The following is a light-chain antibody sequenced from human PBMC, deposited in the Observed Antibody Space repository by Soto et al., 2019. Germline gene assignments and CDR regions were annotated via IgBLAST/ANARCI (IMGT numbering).Light chain of an antibody. CDR2: KAS. CDR3: QQYNNYFWT. V-gene: IGKV1-5*03. CDR1: QSISSW. Sequence: DIQMTQSPSTLSASVGDRVTITCRASQSISSWLAWYQQKPGKAPKLLIYKASSLESGVPSRFSGSGSGTEFTLTISSLQPDDFATYYCQQYNNYFWTFGQGTKVDIK. J-gene: IGKJ1*01.